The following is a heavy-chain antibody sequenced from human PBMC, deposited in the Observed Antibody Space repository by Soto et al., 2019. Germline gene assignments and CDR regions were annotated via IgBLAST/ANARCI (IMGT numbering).Heavy chain of an antibody. V-gene: IGHV3-48*01. D-gene: IGHD3-22*01. CDR1: GFTFSTYS. Sequence: GGSLRLSCAASGFTFSTYSMNWVRQAPGKGLEWVSYISSSSSTVFYTDSVKGRFTVSRDNAKNSLYLQMNSLRAEDTAFYYCVRPTYYYDSSGPPAYWGQGTLVTVSS. CDR2: ISSSSSTV. CDR3: VRPTYYYDSSGPPAY. J-gene: IGHJ4*02.